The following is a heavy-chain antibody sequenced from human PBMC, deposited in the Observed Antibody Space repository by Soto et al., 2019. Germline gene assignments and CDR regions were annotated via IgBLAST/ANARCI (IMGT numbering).Heavy chain of an antibody. V-gene: IGHV1-2*04. CDR1: GYSFTDYH. Sequence: ASVKVSCKASGYSFTDYHIHWVRQAPGQGLEWLGRINPKSGGTSTAQKFQGWVTMTRDRSISTVYMEVTRLGSDDTAVYFCARGHSTDCSNGVCSFFYNHEMDVWGQGTTVTVSS. D-gene: IGHD2-8*01. CDR3: ARGHSTDCSNGVCSFFYNHEMDV. J-gene: IGHJ6*02. CDR2: INPKSGGT.